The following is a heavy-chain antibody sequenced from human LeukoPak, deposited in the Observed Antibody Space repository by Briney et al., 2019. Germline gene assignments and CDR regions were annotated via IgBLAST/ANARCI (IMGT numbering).Heavy chain of an antibody. Sequence: GASVKVSCKASGYTFTGYYMHWVRQAPGQGLEWMGWINPNSGGTNYAQKFQGRVTMTRDTSITTAYMELSSLRSEDTAVYYCSRVYYDFWSDYTDRRKRFDPWGQGTLVTVSS. J-gene: IGHJ5*02. CDR1: GYTFTGYY. D-gene: IGHD3-3*01. CDR3: SRVYYDFWSDYTDRRKRFDP. CDR2: INPNSGGT. V-gene: IGHV1-2*02.